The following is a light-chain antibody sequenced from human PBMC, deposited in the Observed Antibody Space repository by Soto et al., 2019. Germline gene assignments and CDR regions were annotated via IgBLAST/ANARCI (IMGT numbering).Light chain of an antibody. CDR1: QSVRSY. CDR3: QQRSTWPLT. Sequence: EIVLTQSPGTLSLSPGERATLSCRASQSVRSYLAWYQQKPGQPPRLPIYYASHSATGIPPRFSGSGSGTDFALNISSLGSEDVAVYYCQQRSTWPLTFGEGNKVEIK. V-gene: IGKV3-11*01. CDR2: YAS. J-gene: IGKJ4*01.